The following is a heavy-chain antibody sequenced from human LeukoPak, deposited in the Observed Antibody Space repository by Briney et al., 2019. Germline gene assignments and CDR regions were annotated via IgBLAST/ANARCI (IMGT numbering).Heavy chain of an antibody. CDR2: ISGSGGST. CDR1: GFTFSNYF. Sequence: PGGSLRLSCAASGFTFSNYFMTWVRQAPGKGLEWVSTISGSGGSTYYADSVKGRFTISRDNSKNTLYLQMNSLRAEDTAVYYCARSPYYYDSSGYYYFDYWGQGTLVTVSS. J-gene: IGHJ4*02. D-gene: IGHD3-22*01. V-gene: IGHV3-23*01. CDR3: ARSPYYYDSSGYYYFDY.